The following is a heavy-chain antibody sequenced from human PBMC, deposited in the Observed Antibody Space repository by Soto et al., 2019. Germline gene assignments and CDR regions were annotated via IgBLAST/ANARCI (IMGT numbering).Heavy chain of an antibody. J-gene: IGHJ4*02. CDR1: GYTLITYG. V-gene: IGHV1-18*01. CDR2: INTYNGAT. CDR3: ARYCSGGSCHKGVPDY. D-gene: IGHD2-15*01. Sequence: ASVKVSCKVSGYTLITYGISWVRQAPGQGLEWMGWINTYNGATNYAQNLQGRATITTDTSTNTAYMELRSLRSDDTAVYFCARYCSGGSCHKGVPDYWGQGTLVTVSS.